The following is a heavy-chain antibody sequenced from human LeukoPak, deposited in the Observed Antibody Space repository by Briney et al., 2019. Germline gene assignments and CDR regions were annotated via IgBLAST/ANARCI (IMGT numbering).Heavy chain of an antibody. CDR1: GYTFTSYA. D-gene: IGHD4-17*01. Sequence: GASVKVSCKASGYTFTSYAMHWVRQAPGQRLEWMGWINPNSGGTNYAQKFQGRVTMTRDTSISTAYMELSRLRSDDTAVYYCAADYGDYAVGWFDPWGQGTLVTVSS. V-gene: IGHV1-2*02. J-gene: IGHJ5*02. CDR2: INPNSGGT. CDR3: AADYGDYAVGWFDP.